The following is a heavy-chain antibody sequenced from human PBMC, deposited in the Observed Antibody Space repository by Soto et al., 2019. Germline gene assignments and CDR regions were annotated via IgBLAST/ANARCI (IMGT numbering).Heavy chain of an antibody. CDR1: GGSISSSSYY. Sequence: QLQLQESGPGLVKPSETLSLTCTVSGGSISSSSYYWGWIRQPPGKGLEWIGSIYYSGSTYYNPSLKSRVTISVDTSKNQFSLKLSSVTAADTAVYYCARRRMVRGYQLLRYYYYYMDVWGKGTTVTVSS. CDR2: IYYSGST. CDR3: ARRRMVRGYQLLRYYYYYMDV. J-gene: IGHJ6*03. D-gene: IGHD2-2*01. V-gene: IGHV4-39*01.